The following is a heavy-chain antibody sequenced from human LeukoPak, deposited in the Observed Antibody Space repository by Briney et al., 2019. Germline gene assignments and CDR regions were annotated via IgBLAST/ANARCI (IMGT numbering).Heavy chain of an antibody. V-gene: IGHV1-18*01. CDR1: GYTFTSYG. Sequence: ASVKVSRKASGYTFTSYGISWVRQAPGQGLEWMGWISAYNGNTNYAQKLQGRVTMTTDTSTSTAYMELRSLRSDDTAVYYCATMYYYDSSIAAFDIWGQGTMVTVSS. CDR2: ISAYNGNT. D-gene: IGHD3-22*01. CDR3: ATMYYYDSSIAAFDI. J-gene: IGHJ3*02.